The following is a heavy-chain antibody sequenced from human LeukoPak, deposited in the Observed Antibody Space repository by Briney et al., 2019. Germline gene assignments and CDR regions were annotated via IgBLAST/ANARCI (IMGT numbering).Heavy chain of an antibody. V-gene: IGHV1-24*01. CDR3: ARLRGAEWEPEDWFDP. D-gene: IGHD1-26*01. Sequence: ASVKVSCKVSGYTLTELSMHWVRQAPGKGLEWMGGFDPEDGETIYAQKFQGRVTMTEDTSTDTAYMELSSLRSADTAVYYCARLRGAEWEPEDWFDPWGQGTLVTVSS. J-gene: IGHJ5*02. CDR1: GYTLTELS. CDR2: FDPEDGET.